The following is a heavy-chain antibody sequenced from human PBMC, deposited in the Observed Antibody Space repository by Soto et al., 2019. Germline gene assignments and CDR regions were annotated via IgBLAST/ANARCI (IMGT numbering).Heavy chain of an antibody. CDR1: GFTFSSYS. CDR2: ISSSSSYI. D-gene: IGHD4-17*01. Sequence: EVQLVESGGGLVKPGGSLRLSCAASGFTFSSYSMNWVRQAPGKGLEWVSSISSSSSYIYYADSVKGRCTISRDNAKNSLYLQLNSLRAEDTAVYYCARDIAGTVTTPPGDWGQGTLVTVSS. V-gene: IGHV3-21*01. CDR3: ARDIAGTVTTPPGD. J-gene: IGHJ4*02.